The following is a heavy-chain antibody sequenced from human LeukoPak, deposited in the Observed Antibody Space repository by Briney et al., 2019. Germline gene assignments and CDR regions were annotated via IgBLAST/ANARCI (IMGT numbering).Heavy chain of an antibody. D-gene: IGHD3-22*01. Sequence: GGSLRLSCAASGFTFDDYAMHWVRQAPGKGLEWVSGISWNSFTIGYADSVKGRFTISRDNAKNSLYLQMNSLRAEDTAVYYCARGEYYYDSSGIEDYWGQGTLVTVSS. J-gene: IGHJ4*02. CDR3: ARGEYYYDSSGIEDY. CDR2: ISWNSFTI. CDR1: GFTFDDYA. V-gene: IGHV3-9*01.